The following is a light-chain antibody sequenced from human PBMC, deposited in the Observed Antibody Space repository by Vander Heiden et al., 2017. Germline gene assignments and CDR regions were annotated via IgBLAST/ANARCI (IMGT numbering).Light chain of an antibody. CDR1: QSISTF. J-gene: IGKJ2*03. CDR2: DTS. V-gene: IGKV1-39*01. CDR3: QQGYSTPYS. Sequence: DIQMTHSPSSLSASVGDRVTITCRASQSISTFLNWYQQKPGQAPKVLLYDTSNLQSGVPSRFSGSGSGTDFTLTISSLQPEDFATYHCQQGYSTPYSFGQGTKLEIK.